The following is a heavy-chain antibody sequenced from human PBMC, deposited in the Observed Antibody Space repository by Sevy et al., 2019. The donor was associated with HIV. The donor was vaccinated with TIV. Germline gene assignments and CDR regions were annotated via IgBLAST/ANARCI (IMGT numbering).Heavy chain of an antibody. D-gene: IGHD5-18*01. V-gene: IGHV3-11*01. CDR2: ISSSGSTI. Sequence: GGSLRLSCAASGFTFSDYYMSWIRQAPGKGLEWVSYISSSGSTIYYADSAKGRFTISRDNAKNSLYLQMNSLRAEETAVYYCARDRYTYGSYYFDYWGQGTLVTVSS. J-gene: IGHJ4*02. CDR1: GFTFSDYY. CDR3: ARDRYTYGSYYFDY.